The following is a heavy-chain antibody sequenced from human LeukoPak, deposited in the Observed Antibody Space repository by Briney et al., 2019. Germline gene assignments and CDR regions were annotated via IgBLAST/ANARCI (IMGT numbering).Heavy chain of an antibody. V-gene: IGHV4-39*01. CDR2: IYYSGST. CDR1: GGSISSSSYY. Sequence: PSETLSLTCTVSGGSISSSSYYWGWIRQPPGKGLERIGSIYYSGSTYYNPSLKSRVTISVDTSKNQFSLKLSSVTAADTAVYYCARLVESDTGTDFDYWGQGTLVTVSS. J-gene: IGHJ4*02. CDR3: ARLVESDTGTDFDY. D-gene: IGHD3-10*01.